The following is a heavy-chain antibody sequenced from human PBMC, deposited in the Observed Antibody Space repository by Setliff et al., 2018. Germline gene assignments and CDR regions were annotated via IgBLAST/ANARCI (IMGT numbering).Heavy chain of an antibody. D-gene: IGHD4-17*01. V-gene: IGHV1-3*01. J-gene: IGHJ4*02. CDR1: GYTFTSYA. CDR2: INAGNGNT. CDR3: ARARNKYGAFDY. Sequence: ASVKVSCKASGYTFTSYAMHWVRQAPGQRLEWMGWINAGNGNTKYSQKFQGRVTITRDTSASTAYMELSSLRSEDTAVYYCARARNKYGAFDYWGQGTLVTVSS.